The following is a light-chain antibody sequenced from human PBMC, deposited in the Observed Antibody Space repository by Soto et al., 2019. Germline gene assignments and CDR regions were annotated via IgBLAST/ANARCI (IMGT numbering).Light chain of an antibody. J-gene: IGKJ1*01. CDR2: GAS. V-gene: IGKV3-15*01. CDR3: QQYNDRPRT. CDR1: QFVSTN. Sequence: ELVMTQSPATLSVSPGERATLSCRASQFVSTNLAWYQQRPGQAPRLLIYGASTRAIGVPARFSGSGSGTEFTLTNSSLQSEDFAVYYCQQYNDRPRTFGQGTKVDIK.